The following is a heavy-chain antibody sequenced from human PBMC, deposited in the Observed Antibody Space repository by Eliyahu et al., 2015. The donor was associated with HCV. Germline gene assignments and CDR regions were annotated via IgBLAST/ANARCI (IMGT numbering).Heavy chain of an antibody. CDR2: ISSSSSYI. CDR1: GFPFSSYS. CDR3: ARVGANGRDAFDI. J-gene: IGHJ3*02. D-gene: IGHD2-8*01. Sequence: EVQLVESGGGLVKPGGSLRLSCAASGFPFSSYSXNWVRQAPGKGLEWVSSISSSSSYIYYADSVKGRFTISRDNAKNSLYLQMNSLRAEDTAVYYCARVGANGRDAFDIWGQGTMVTVSS. V-gene: IGHV3-21*01.